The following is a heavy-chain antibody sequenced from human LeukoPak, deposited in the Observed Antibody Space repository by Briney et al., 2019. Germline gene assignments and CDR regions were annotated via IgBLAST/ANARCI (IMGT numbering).Heavy chain of an antibody. CDR1: GYSISSGYY. V-gene: IGHV4-38-2*02. CDR3: ARGPYGDYSFDY. J-gene: IGHJ4*02. CDR2: IYHSGST. D-gene: IGHD4-17*01. Sequence: SETLSLTCTVSGYSISSGYYWGWIRQPPGKGLEWIGSIYHSGSTYYNPSLKSRVTTSVDTSKNQFSLKLSSVTAADTAVYYCARGPYGDYSFDYWGQGTLVTVSS.